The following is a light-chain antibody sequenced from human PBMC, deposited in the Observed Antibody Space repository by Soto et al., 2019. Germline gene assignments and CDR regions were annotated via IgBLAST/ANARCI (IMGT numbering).Light chain of an antibody. CDR2: AAS. J-gene: IGKJ4*01. CDR3: RKYNSAPLT. V-gene: IGKV1-27*01. Sequence: DIQMTQSPSSLSASVGDRVTITCRASQGISNYLAWYQQKPGKVPKLLIYAASTLQSGVPSRFSGSGSGTGFAVTISSLRPEDVATYYCRKYNSAPLTFGGGTKVEIK. CDR1: QGISNY.